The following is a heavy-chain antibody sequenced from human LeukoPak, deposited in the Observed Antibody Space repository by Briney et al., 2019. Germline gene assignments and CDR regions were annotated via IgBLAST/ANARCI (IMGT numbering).Heavy chain of an antibody. D-gene: IGHD2-15*01. CDR2: INHSGST. CDR1: GGSFSGYY. CDR3: ARARYCSGGSCYPY. J-gene: IGHJ4*02. V-gene: IGHV4-34*01. Sequence: PSETLSLTCAVYGGSFSGYYWSWIRQPPGKGLEWIGEINHSGSTNYNPSLKSRVTISVDTSKNQFSLKLSSVTAADTAVYYCARARYCSGGSCYPYWGQGTLVTVSS.